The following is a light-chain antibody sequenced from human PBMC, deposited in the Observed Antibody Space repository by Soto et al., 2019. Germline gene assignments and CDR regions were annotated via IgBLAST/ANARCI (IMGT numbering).Light chain of an antibody. J-gene: IGLJ2*01. CDR2: DVT. V-gene: IGLV2-11*01. CDR3: CSYVGGYTFVL. Sequence: QSALTQPRSVSGSPGQSLTISCSGDVGGHSSVSWYQHYPGKAPKLIIYDVTHRPSGVPDRFSGFKFGNTASLPISGLQPEDEADYHCCSYVGGYTFVLFGGGTKVTVL. CDR1: DVGGHSS.